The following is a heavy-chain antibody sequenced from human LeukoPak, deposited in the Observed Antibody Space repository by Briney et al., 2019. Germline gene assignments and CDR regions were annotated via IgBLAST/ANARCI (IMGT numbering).Heavy chain of an antibody. J-gene: IGHJ6*02. CDR2: ISYDGSNK. CDR3: ARAYCSGGSCYSEVYYYGMDV. V-gene: IGHV3-30*04. D-gene: IGHD2-15*01. CDR1: GFTFSSYA. Sequence: GGSLRLSCAASGFTFSSYAMHWVRQAPGKGLEWVAVISYDGSNKYYAVSVKGRFTISRDNSKNTLYLQMNSLRAEDTAVYYCARAYCSGGSCYSEVYYYGMDVWGQGTTVTVSS.